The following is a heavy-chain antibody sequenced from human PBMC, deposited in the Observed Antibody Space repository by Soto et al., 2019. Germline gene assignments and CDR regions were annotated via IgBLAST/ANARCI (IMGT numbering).Heavy chain of an antibody. CDR3: VRHMGVARTRGFDY. CDR1: GASVQSNW. V-gene: IGHV4-4*02. D-gene: IGHD2-21*01. Sequence: QVQLQESGPGLVKPSESLSLTCDVFGASVQSNWWSWVRQPPGRDLEWMAEIYHSGSRNYNPSLRSRATILLDESNIRFSLSLHSVTAADTAVYYCVRHMGVARTRGFDYWGHGTLVTVSS. CDR2: IYHSGSR. J-gene: IGHJ4*01.